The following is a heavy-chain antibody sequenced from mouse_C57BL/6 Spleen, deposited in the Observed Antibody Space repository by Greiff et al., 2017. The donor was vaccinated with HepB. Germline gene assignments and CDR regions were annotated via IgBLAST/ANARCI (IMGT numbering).Heavy chain of an antibody. D-gene: IGHD2-3*01. V-gene: IGHV5-6*01. CDR2: ISSGGSYT. Sequence: EVQLVESGGDLVKPGGSLKLSCAASGFTFSSYGMSWVRQTPDKRLEWVATISSGGSYTYYPDSVKGRCTISRDNAKNTLYLQMSSLKSEDTAMYYCARHGWDSYYAMDYWGQGTSVTVSS. CDR1: GFTFSSYG. J-gene: IGHJ4*01. CDR3: ARHGWDSYYAMDY.